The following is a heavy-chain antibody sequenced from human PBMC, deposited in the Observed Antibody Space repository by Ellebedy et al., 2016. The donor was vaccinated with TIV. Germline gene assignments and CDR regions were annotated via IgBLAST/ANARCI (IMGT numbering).Heavy chain of an antibody. D-gene: IGHD6-19*01. V-gene: IGHV1-18*01. CDR1: GYTFTSYG. Sequence: ASVKVSXKASGYTFTSYGISWVRQAPGQGLEWMGWISAYNGNTNYAQKLQGRVTMTTDTSTSTAYMELRSLRSDDTAVYYCARSALKEQWLFTFDIWGQGTMVTVSS. CDR2: ISAYNGNT. J-gene: IGHJ3*02. CDR3: ARSALKEQWLFTFDI.